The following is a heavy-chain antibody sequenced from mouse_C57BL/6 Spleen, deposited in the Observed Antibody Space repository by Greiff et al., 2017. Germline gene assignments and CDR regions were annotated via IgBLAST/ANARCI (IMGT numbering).Heavy chain of an antibody. D-gene: IGHD1-1*01. CDR2: IRNKANGYTT. CDR1: GFTFTDYY. J-gene: IGHJ1*03. CDR3: ARYRGSSYLYFDV. V-gene: IGHV7-3*01. Sequence: EVNLVESGGGLVQPGGSLSLSCAASGFTFTDYYMSWVRQPPGKALEWLGFIRNKANGYTTEYSASVKGRFTISRDNSQSILYLQMNALRAEDSATYYCARYRGSSYLYFDVWGTGTTVTVSS.